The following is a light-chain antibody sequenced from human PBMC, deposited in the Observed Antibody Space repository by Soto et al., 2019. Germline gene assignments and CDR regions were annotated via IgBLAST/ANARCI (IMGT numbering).Light chain of an antibody. V-gene: IGKV3-11*01. Sequence: EIVVAKSPATLSVSPGYRATLSCRASQCVSSYLAWYQQRSGQAPRLLIYDASNRPTGIPARFSGSGSGTDFTLTISGLESEDFAVYYCQQRSKWPPVTFGQGTRLEIK. CDR3: QQRSKWPPVT. CDR2: DAS. CDR1: QCVSSY. J-gene: IGKJ5*01.